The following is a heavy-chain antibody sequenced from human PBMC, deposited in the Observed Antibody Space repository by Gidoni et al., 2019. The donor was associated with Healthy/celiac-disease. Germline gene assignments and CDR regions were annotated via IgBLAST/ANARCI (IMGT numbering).Heavy chain of an antibody. J-gene: IGHJ6*02. D-gene: IGHD3-10*01. CDR1: GYTFTGYY. Sequence: QVQLVQSGAEVKKPGASVKVSCKAAGYTFTGYYMHWVRQAPGQGLEWMGWINPNSGGTNYAQKFQGRVTMTRDTSISTAYMELSRLRSDDTAVYYCARVVLWFGELKGRLNYYYGMDVWGQGTTVTVSS. CDR3: ARVVLWFGELKGRLNYYYGMDV. CDR2: INPNSGGT. V-gene: IGHV1-2*02.